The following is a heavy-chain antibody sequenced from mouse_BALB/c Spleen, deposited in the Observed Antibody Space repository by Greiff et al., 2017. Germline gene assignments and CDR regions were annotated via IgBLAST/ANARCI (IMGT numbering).Heavy chain of an antibody. D-gene: IGHD4-1*01. J-gene: IGHJ2*01. V-gene: IGHV2-9*02. Sequence: VKLVESGPGLVAPSQSLSITCTVSGFSLTSYGVHWVRQPPGKGLEWLGVIWAGGSTNYNSALMSRLSISKDNSKSQVFLKMNSLQTDDTAMYYCARKFPTGEGFDYWGQGTTLTVSA. CDR2: IWAGGST. CDR3: ARKFPTGEGFDY. CDR1: GFSLTSYG.